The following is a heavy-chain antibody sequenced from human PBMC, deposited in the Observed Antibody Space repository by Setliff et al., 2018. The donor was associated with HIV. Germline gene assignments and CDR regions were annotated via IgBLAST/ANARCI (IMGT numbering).Heavy chain of an antibody. Sequence: GASVKVSCKASGYNLTDYYIHWVQQAPGKGLEWMGRVDPEDGERVYATRFQGRVTMTSDTSIDTAYMELSSLRSEDTAVYYCARGFLRSGWTQLAYWGQGTLVTVSS. CDR3: ARGFLRSGWTQLAY. CDR1: GYNLTDYY. CDR2: VDPEDGER. J-gene: IGHJ4*02. D-gene: IGHD6-19*01. V-gene: IGHV1-69-2*01.